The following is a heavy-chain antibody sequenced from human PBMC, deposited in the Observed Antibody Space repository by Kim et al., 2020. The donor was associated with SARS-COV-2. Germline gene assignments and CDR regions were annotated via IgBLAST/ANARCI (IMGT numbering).Heavy chain of an antibody. Sequence: DSVRGRFTISRDHANNSLYLQIDSLRAEDTAVYFCARDPYSGNSYYYGMDVWGQGTTVTVSS. V-gene: IGHV3-21*01. CDR3: ARDPYSGNSYYYGMDV. J-gene: IGHJ6*02. D-gene: IGHD1-26*01.